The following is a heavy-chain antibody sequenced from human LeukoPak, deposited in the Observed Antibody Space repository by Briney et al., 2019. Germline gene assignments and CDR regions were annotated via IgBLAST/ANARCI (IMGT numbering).Heavy chain of an antibody. CDR2: IYYSGST. D-gene: IGHD6-13*01. Sequence: SETLSLTCTVSGGSISSYYRSWIRQPPGKGLEWIGNIYYSGSTNYNPSLKSRVTISVDTSKNQFSLKLSSVTAADTAVYYCARVGLAAAGPKGAFDIWGQGTMVTVSS. CDR3: ARVGLAAAGPKGAFDI. CDR1: GGSISSYY. V-gene: IGHV4-59*01. J-gene: IGHJ3*02.